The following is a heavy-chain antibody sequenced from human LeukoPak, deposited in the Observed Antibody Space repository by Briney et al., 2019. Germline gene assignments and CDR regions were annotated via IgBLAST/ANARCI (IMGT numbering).Heavy chain of an antibody. D-gene: IGHD1-1*01. CDR1: GFTFRNYW. V-gene: IGHV3-74*01. CDR2: INRDGTTA. Sequence: PGGSLRLSCAASGFTFRNYWMHWVRQAPGKGLVWVSRINRDGTTADYAGSVKGRITISRDNAKNMVYLQMDSLRAEDTAVYYCVRLLDVDYWGQGTLVAVSS. J-gene: IGHJ4*02. CDR3: VRLLDVDY.